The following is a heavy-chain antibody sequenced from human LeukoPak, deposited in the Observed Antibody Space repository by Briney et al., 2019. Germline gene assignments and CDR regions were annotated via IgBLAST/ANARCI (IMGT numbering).Heavy chain of an antibody. CDR1: GGSISSYY. D-gene: IGHD6-19*01. CDR2: IYYSGST. Sequence: SETLSLTCTVSGGSISSYYWSWIRQPPGKGLEWIGYIYYSGSTNYNPSLKSRVTISVDTSKNQFSLKLSSVTAADTAVYYCARAVSGWQYHFDYWGQGTLVTVSS. V-gene: IGHV4-59*01. CDR3: ARAVSGWQYHFDY. J-gene: IGHJ4*02.